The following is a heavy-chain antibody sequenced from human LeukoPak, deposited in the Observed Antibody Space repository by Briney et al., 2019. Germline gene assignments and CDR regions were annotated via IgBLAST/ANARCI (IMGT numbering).Heavy chain of an antibody. Sequence: PSETLSPTCTVSGGSISSSSYYWGWIRQPPGKGLEWIGSIYYSGNTYYNPSLKSRVTISVDSSKNQFSLKLSSVTAADTAVYYCARHPSGAVAGTVVDYWGQGTLVTVSS. J-gene: IGHJ4*02. D-gene: IGHD6-19*01. CDR3: ARHPSGAVAGTVVDY. CDR2: IYYSGNT. CDR1: GGSISSSSYY. V-gene: IGHV4-39*01.